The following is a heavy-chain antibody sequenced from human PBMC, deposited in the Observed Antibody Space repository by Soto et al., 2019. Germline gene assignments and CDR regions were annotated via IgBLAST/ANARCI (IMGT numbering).Heavy chain of an antibody. CDR2: INHSGST. J-gene: IGHJ4*02. V-gene: IGHV4-34*01. CDR3: VSLTTVTTSDFDY. CDR1: GGSFSGYY. D-gene: IGHD4-17*01. Sequence: SETLSLTCAVYGGSFSGYYWSWIRQPPGKGLEWIGEINHSGSTNYNPSLKSRVTISVDTSKNQFSLKLSSVTAADTAVYYCVSLTTVTTSDFDYWGQGTLVTVSS.